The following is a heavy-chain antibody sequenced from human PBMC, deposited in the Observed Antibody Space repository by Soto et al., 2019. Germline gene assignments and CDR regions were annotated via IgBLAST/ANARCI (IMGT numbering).Heavy chain of an antibody. D-gene: IGHD6-19*01. V-gene: IGHV4-59*08. Sequence: SETLSLTCTVSGGSISSYYWSWIRQPPGKGLEWIGYIYYSGSTNYNPSLKSRVTISVDTSKNQFSLKLSSVTAADTAVYYCARMGAVADLGWFDPWGQGTLVTVSS. CDR2: IYYSGST. CDR3: ARMGAVADLGWFDP. J-gene: IGHJ5*02. CDR1: GGSISSYY.